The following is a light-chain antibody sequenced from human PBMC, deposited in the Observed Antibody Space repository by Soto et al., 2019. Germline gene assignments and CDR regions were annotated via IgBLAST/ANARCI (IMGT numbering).Light chain of an antibody. CDR1: RTVDSY. V-gene: IGKV3-11*01. CDR3: HQRRKWPQT. Sequence: DIVLTQSPATLSLSPGDRATLSCRASRTVDSYLAWYQQKPGQAPRLLIFDASKRATGIPPRFSGSGSVTDFTLTINSLEPEDFAIYYCHQRRKWPQTFGQGTKVEMK. CDR2: DAS. J-gene: IGKJ1*01.